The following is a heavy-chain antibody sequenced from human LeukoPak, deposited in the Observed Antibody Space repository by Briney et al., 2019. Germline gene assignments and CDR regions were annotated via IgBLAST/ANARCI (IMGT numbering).Heavy chain of an antibody. CDR1: GFTFSSYW. V-gene: IGHV3-7*03. CDR3: AKILWFGDIPLKGTFDY. Sequence: GGSLRLSCAASGFTFSSYWMSWVRQAPGKGLEWVANIKQDGSEKYYVDSVKGRFTISRDNAKNSLYLQMNSLRAEDTAVYYCAKILWFGDIPLKGTFDYWGQGTLVTVSS. D-gene: IGHD3-10*01. J-gene: IGHJ4*02. CDR2: IKQDGSEK.